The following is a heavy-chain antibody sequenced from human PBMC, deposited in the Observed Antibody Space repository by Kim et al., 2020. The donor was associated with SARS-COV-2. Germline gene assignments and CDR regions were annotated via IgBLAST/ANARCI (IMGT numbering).Heavy chain of an antibody. Sequence: ASVKVSCKASGYTFTGYYMHWVRQAPGQGLEWMGWINPNSGGTNYAQKFQGRVTMTRDTSISTAYMELSRLRSDDTAVYYCARVPYYDILTGYLTPNYYYYGMDVWGQGTTLTVS. CDR3: ARVPYYDILTGYLTPNYYYYGMDV. D-gene: IGHD3-9*01. CDR1: GYTFTGYY. J-gene: IGHJ6*02. V-gene: IGHV1-2*02. CDR2: INPNSGGT.